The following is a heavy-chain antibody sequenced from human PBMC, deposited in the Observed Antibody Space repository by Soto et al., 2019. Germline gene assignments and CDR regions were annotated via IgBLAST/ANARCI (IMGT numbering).Heavy chain of an antibody. Sequence: GGSLRLSCAASGFTFDDYAMHWVRQAPGKGLEWVSGISWNSGSIGYADSVKGRFTISRDNAKNSLYLQMNSLRAEDTAMYYCAKDIGAGAQTYCSSTSCSYAWGQGTLVTVSS. CDR1: GFTFDDYA. J-gene: IGHJ5*02. CDR2: ISWNSGSI. D-gene: IGHD2-2*01. V-gene: IGHV3-9*01. CDR3: AKDIGAGAQTYCSSTSCSYA.